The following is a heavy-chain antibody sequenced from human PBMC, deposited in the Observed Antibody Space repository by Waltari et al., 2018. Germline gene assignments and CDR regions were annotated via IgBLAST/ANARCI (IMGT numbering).Heavy chain of an antibody. J-gene: IGHJ4*02. CDR1: EFTLSNSA. V-gene: IGHV3-23*01. D-gene: IGHD6-19*01. CDR3: AKCEMYDSGWCAFFRY. CDR2: IVSSGGT. Sequence: DVQLSESGGGLAQPGGSLRLSCVASEFTLSNSAMSWVRQAPGKGLEWVSAIVSSGGTHYIDSVKGRFTISRDNAKNTVYLQMNSLRAEDTAVYYCAKCEMYDSGWCAFFRYWGRGTLVTVSS.